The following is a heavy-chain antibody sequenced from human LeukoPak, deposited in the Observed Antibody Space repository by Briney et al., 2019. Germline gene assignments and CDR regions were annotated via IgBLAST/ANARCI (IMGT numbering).Heavy chain of an antibody. CDR2: ITTGNAV. V-gene: IGHV3-48*02. J-gene: IGHJ4*02. D-gene: IGHD6-19*01. CDR3: VRAKVGGSFDY. Sequence: GGSLRLFCAASGFAFSTYSWNWVRQAPGKGLEWVSFITTGNAVFYADSVKGRFTVSRDNAESSLYLQMNSLRDEDTAVYYCVRAKVGGSFDYWGQGTLVTVSS. CDR1: GFAFSTYS.